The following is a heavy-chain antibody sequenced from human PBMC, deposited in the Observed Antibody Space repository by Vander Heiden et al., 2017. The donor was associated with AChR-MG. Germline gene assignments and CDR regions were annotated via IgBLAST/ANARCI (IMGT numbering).Heavy chain of an antibody. J-gene: IGHJ6*02. V-gene: IGHV1-69*04. D-gene: IGHD3-9*01. Sequence: QVQLVQSGAEVKKPGSSVKVSCKASVGTFSSYAISWVRQAPGQGLEWMGRIIPILGIANYAQKFQGRVTITADKSTSTAYMELSSLRSEDTAVYYCARGVRYFDWLLPHYYYYGMDVWGQGTTVTVSS. CDR2: IIPILGIA. CDR3: ARGVRYFDWLLPHYYYYGMDV. CDR1: VGTFSSYA.